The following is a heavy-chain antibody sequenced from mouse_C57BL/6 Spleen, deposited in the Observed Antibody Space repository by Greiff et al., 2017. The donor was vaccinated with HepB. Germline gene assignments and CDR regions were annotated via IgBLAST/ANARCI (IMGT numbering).Heavy chain of an antibody. J-gene: IGHJ4*01. Sequence: EVHLVESEGGLVQPGSSMKLSCTASGFTFSDYYMAWVRQVPEKGLEWVANINYDGSSTYYLDSLKSRFIISRDNAKNILYLQMSRLKSEDTATYYCARDRYYYGSSYVYAMDYWGQGTSVTVSS. CDR2: INYDGSST. CDR1: GFTFSDYY. CDR3: ARDRYYYGSSYVYAMDY. D-gene: IGHD1-1*01. V-gene: IGHV5-16*01.